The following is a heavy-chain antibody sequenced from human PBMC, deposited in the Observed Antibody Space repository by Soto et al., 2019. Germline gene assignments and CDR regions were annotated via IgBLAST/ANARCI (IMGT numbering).Heavy chain of an antibody. V-gene: IGHV4-39*01. CDR3: ATSRRGLERCLEWSPKGYYGMDV. CDR1: GGSISSSSYY. J-gene: IGHJ6*02. CDR2: IYYSGST. Sequence: SETLSLTCTVSGGSISSSSYYWGWIRQPPGKGLEWIGSIYYSGSTYYNPSLKSRVTISVDTSKDQFSLKLSSVTAADTAVYYCATSRRGLERCLEWSPKGYYGMDVWGQGTTVTVSS. D-gene: IGHD3-3*01.